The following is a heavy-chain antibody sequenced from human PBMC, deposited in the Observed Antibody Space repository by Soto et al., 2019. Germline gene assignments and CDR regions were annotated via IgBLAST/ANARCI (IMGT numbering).Heavy chain of an antibody. CDR2: IYWDDGK. V-gene: IGHV2-5*02. CDR3: AHRPQAVAGYYFDY. Sequence: QITLKESGPTLVKPTQSLTLTCTFSGFSLSTSGVGVGWIRQPPGKALEWLALIYWDDGKRYSPSLKSRLTITKDTSKNQVVLTMTNMDPVDIATYYCAHRPQAVAGYYFDYWGQGTLVTVSS. D-gene: IGHD6-19*01. J-gene: IGHJ4*02. CDR1: GFSLSTSGVG.